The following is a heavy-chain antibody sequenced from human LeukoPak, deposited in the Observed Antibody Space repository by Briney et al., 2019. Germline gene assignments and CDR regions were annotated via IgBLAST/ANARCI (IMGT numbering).Heavy chain of an antibody. J-gene: IGHJ3*02. CDR1: GYTFTSYY. CDR2: INPSGGST. Sequence: ASVKVSCKASGYTFTSYYMHWVRQAPGQGLEWMGIINPSGGSTSYAQKFQGRVTMTRDTSTSTVYMELSSLRSEDTAVYYCALHCSSTSCSRAFDIWGQGTMVTVSS. D-gene: IGHD2-2*01. CDR3: ALHCSSTSCSRAFDI. V-gene: IGHV1-46*01.